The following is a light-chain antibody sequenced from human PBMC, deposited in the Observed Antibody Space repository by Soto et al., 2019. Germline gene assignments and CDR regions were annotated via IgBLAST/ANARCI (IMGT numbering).Light chain of an antibody. CDR2: DAS. J-gene: IGKJ4*01. CDR3: QQLASYPIGT. CDR1: QDISSS. V-gene: IGKV1-9*01. Sequence: DIQLTQSPSFLSASVGDRVTITCRASQDISSSLAWYQQKPGKAPKLLIYDASTLQTGVPSRFRGSGSGTEITLTISSLQPEDFATYSCQQLASYPIGTFGGGTKVDIK.